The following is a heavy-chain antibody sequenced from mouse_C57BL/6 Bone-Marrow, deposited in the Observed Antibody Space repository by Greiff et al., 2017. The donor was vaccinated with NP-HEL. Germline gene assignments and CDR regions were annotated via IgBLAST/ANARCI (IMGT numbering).Heavy chain of an antibody. D-gene: IGHD2-5*01. CDR2: IHPNSGST. CDR3: ASPSYSNYEGYAMDY. CDR1: GYTFTSYW. J-gene: IGHJ4*01. Sequence: QVQLQQPGAELVKPGASVKLSCKASGYTFTSYWMHWVKQRPGQGLEWIGMIHPNSGSTNYNEKFKSKATLTVDKSSSTAYMQLSSLTSEDSAVYYWASPSYSNYEGYAMDYWGQGTSVTVSS. V-gene: IGHV1-64*01.